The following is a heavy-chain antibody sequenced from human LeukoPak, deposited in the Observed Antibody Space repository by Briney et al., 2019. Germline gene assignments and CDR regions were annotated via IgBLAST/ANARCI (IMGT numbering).Heavy chain of an antibody. D-gene: IGHD3-22*01. J-gene: IGHJ4*02. CDR2: IRYDGSNK. Sequence: PGGSLRLSCAASGFTFSSYGMHWVRQAPGKGLEWVTFIRYDGSNKYYADSVKGRFTISRDNSKNTVYLQMNSLRAEDTALYYCAKQKTYYDDSSEMYYFDYWGQGTLVTVSS. V-gene: IGHV3-30*02. CDR1: GFTFSSYG. CDR3: AKQKTYYDDSSEMYYFDY.